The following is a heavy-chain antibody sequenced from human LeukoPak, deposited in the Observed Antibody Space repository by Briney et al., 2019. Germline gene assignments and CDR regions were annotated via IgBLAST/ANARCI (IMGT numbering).Heavy chain of an antibody. CDR1: GFIFDDYA. Sequence: GGSLRLSCAASGFIFDDYAMHWVRQAPGKGLEWVSGISWNSGSIGYADSAKGRFTISRNTAKNSLYLQMNSLRVEDTALYYCAKDIGNGYYYYGMDVWGQGTTVTVSS. V-gene: IGHV3-9*01. D-gene: IGHD2-8*01. CDR3: AKDIGNGYYYYGMDV. CDR2: ISWNSGSI. J-gene: IGHJ6*02.